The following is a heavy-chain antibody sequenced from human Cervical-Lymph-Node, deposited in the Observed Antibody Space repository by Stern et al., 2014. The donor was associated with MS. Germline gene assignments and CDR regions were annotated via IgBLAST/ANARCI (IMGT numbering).Heavy chain of an antibody. CDR1: GFPFSDYY. J-gene: IGHJ3*02. V-gene: IGHV3-11*01. Sequence: QVQLVESGGGLVKPGGSLRLSCAASGFPFSDYYMSWIRQAPGKGLEWVASISISGSTKHSADSVKGRFTISRDNAKKSLYLEMNSLRAEDTAVYYCARDLGYSYETGGFDIWGQGTMVTVSS. D-gene: IGHD5-18*01. CDR2: ISISGSTK. CDR3: ARDLGYSYETGGFDI.